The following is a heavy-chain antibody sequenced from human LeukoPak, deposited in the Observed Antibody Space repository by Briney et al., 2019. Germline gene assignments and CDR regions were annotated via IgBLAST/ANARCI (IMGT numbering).Heavy chain of an antibody. CDR3: AKGRIAAAGRLDY. Sequence: GRSLRLSCAASGFTFSSYGMHWVRQAPGKGLEWVAGISYDGSNKYYADSVKGRFTISRDNSKNTLYLQMNSLRAEDTAVYYCAKGRIAAAGRLDYWGQGTLVTVSS. D-gene: IGHD6-13*01. CDR2: ISYDGSNK. V-gene: IGHV3-30*18. J-gene: IGHJ4*02. CDR1: GFTFSSYG.